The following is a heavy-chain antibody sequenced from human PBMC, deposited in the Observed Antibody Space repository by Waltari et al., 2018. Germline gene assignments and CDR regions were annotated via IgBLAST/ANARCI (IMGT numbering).Heavy chain of an antibody. V-gene: IGHV3-23*01. Sequence: EVQLLESGGGLVQPGGSLRLSCAASGFTFSSYAMSWVRQAPGKGLEWVSAISGSGGSTYYADSVKGRFTISRDNSKNTLYLQMNSLRSEDTAVYYCATERKYPDEAFDIWGQGTMVTVSS. CDR3: ATERKYPDEAFDI. J-gene: IGHJ3*02. CDR2: ISGSGGST. CDR1: GFTFSSYA. D-gene: IGHD2-2*02.